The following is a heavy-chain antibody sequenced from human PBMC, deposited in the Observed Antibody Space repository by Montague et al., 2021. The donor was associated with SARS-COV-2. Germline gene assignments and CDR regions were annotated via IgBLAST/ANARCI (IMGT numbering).Heavy chain of an antibody. CDR3: ARHGPFVVVTSIHDTFDI. V-gene: IGHV4-61*02. CDR2: FYTSGST. Sequence: TLSLTCTVSGGSISSANYYWSWIRQPAGKGLEWIGRFYTSGSTNYNPSLKSRVTISVDTSKNQFSLKLSSVTAADTAVYYCARHGPFVVVTSIHDTFDIWGQGTMVTVSS. D-gene: IGHD2-21*02. CDR1: GGSISSANYY. J-gene: IGHJ3*02.